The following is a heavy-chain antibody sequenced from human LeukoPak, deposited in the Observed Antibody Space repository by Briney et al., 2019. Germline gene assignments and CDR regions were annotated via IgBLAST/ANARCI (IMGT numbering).Heavy chain of an antibody. V-gene: IGHV3-23*01. CDR3: TRDYVTGGGSFDP. J-gene: IGHJ5*02. D-gene: IGHD3-16*01. Sequence: GGSLRLSCAASGFTFSSYALSWVRQAPGKGLEWVSAISGSGDTTFYADSVKGRFTISRDNSKNTLYLQTSSLRADDTAVYYCTRDYVTGGGSFDPWGQGTLVTVSS. CDR1: GFTFSSYA. CDR2: ISGSGDTT.